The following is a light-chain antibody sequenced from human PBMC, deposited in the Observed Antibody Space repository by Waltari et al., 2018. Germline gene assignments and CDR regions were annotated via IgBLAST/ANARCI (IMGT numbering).Light chain of an antibody. Sequence: DIQMTQSPSTLSASVGDRVTITCRASQSTYGWLAWDQQKPGKAPKLLIYETSTLESGVPSRFSGSGSGTEFTLTISSLEPEDFATYYCQQRYSWPLTFGGGTKVEIK. V-gene: IGKV1-5*03. CDR2: ETS. J-gene: IGKJ4*01. CDR3: QQRYSWPLT. CDR1: QSTYGW.